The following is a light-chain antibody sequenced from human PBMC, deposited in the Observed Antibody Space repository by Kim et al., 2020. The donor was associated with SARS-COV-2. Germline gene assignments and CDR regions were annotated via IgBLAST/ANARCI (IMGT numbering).Light chain of an antibody. V-gene: IGKV1D-8*02. CDR2: AAS. CDR3: QQYYSFPYT. CDR1: QGSSSY. Sequence: CAGAGGRVTSSWRRSQGSSSYLAWYQQAPGEARGLLMDAASTWQGGVPSRFSGSGAGTDFTLTISCLQSEDFATYYCQQYYSFPYTFGQGTKLEI. J-gene: IGKJ2*01.